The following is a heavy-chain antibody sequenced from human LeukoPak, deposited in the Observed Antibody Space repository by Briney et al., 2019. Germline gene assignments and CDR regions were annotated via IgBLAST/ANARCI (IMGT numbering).Heavy chain of an antibody. J-gene: IGHJ5*02. CDR1: GFTFSTST. CDR3: EPPLQFLES. Sequence: GSLRPSCTTSGFTFSTSTMTWVRQAPGKGLEWVSTINSNGGSTYYASSVKGRFSISRDNSRNTLYLRVSSLRAEDTAVYYCEPPLQFLESWGQGTMVIVSS. D-gene: IGHD3-3*01. CDR2: INSNGGST. V-gene: IGHV3-23*01.